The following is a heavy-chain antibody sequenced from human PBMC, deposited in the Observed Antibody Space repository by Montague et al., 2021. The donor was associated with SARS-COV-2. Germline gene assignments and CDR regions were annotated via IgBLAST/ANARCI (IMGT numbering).Heavy chain of an antibody. J-gene: IGHJ5*02. V-gene: IGHV4-39*01. D-gene: IGHD5-18*01. CDR2: MVYSGRN. CDR3: ARHDHTDFGNPNGFDP. Sequence: SETLSLTCAVAGDCINSDTAFWGGVRQSLGKGPEWIGSMVYSGRNFYNVALRSRLTISVDTSKNQFSLELRAVTAADTGLYYCARHDHTDFGNPNGFDPWGQGTLVTVSS. CDR1: GDCINSDTAF.